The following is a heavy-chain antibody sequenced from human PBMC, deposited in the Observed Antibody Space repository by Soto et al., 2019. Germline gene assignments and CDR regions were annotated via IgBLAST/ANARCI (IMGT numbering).Heavy chain of an antibody. Sequence: SPALSLTCVISVDSVSSNSAAWNCIKKSPSRGLEWLGRTYYRSKWCNDYAVSVKSRITINPDTSKNQFSLQLNSVTPEDTAVYYCASEGTSVVAAYAFDIWGQGTMVTVSS. D-gene: IGHD2-15*01. CDR3: ASEGTSVVAAYAFDI. CDR2: TYYRSKWCN. V-gene: IGHV6-1*01. CDR1: VDSVSSNSAA. J-gene: IGHJ3*02.